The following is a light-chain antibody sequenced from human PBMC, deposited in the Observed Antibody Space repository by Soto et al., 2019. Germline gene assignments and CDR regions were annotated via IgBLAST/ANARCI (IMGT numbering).Light chain of an antibody. CDR3: QQYNSYLT. CDR2: DAS. Sequence: DIQMTQSPSTLSASVGDRVTITCRASQSISTSLAWYQQKPGKAPKLLIFDASTLETGVPSRFSGSGSGTEFTLTISNLQPDDFATYYCQQYNSYLTFGGGTKVDIK. CDR1: QSISTS. J-gene: IGKJ4*01. V-gene: IGKV1-5*01.